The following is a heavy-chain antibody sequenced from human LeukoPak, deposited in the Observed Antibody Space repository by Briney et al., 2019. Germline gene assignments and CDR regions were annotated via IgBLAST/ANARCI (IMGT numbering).Heavy chain of an antibody. V-gene: IGHV4-38-2*02. CDR1: GYSISSGYY. CDR2: IYHSGST. CDR3: ARDTGRNYYYDSSGFSWFDP. D-gene: IGHD3-22*01. Sequence: PSETLSLTCAVSGYSISSGYYWGWIRQPPGKGLEWIGSIYHSGSTYYNPSLKSRVTISVDTSKNQFSLKLSSVTAADTAVYYCARDTGRNYYYDSSGFSWFDPWGQGTLVTVSS. J-gene: IGHJ5*02.